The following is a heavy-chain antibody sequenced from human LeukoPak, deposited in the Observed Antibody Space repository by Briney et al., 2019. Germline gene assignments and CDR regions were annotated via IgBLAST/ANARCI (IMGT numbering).Heavy chain of an antibody. CDR3: ARLTRAMTGLRGYSYGYWFDP. J-gene: IGHJ5*02. Sequence: SETLSLTCAVYGGSFSGYYWSWIRQPPGKGLEWIGEINHSGSTNYNPSLKSRVTISVDTSKNQFSLKLSSVTAADTAVYYCARLTRAMTGLRGYSYGYWFDPWGQGTLVTVSS. CDR2: INHSGST. V-gene: IGHV4-34*01. CDR1: GGSFSGYY. D-gene: IGHD5-18*01.